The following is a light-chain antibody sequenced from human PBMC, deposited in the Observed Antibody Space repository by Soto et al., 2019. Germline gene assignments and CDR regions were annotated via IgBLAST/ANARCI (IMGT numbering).Light chain of an antibody. V-gene: IGKV1-39*01. Sequence: DIPMTQSPSSLSASVGDRVTITCRASQSISSYLNWYQQKPGKAPNLLIYAASSLQGGVPSRFTGSGSGTDFTLTISSLQPEDFASYYCQQSYSTPLTFGGGTKVEIK. J-gene: IGKJ4*01. CDR1: QSISSY. CDR3: QQSYSTPLT. CDR2: AAS.